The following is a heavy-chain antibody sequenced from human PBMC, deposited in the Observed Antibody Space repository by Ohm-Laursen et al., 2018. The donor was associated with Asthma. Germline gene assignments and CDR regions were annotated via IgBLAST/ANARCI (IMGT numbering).Heavy chain of an antibody. Sequence: SLRLSCTAPGFTFSSYAMRWVRQAPGKGLEWVSAISGSGGSTYYADSVKGRFTISRDNSKNTLYLQMHSLRGVDTAVYYCAKEVSGWGTFDYWGQGTLVTVSS. CDR3: AKEVSGWGTFDY. D-gene: IGHD6-19*01. CDR2: ISGSGGST. CDR1: GFTFSSYA. V-gene: IGHV3-23*01. J-gene: IGHJ4*02.